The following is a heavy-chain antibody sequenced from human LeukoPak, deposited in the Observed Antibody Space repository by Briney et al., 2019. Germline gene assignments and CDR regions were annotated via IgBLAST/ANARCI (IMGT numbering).Heavy chain of an antibody. CDR2: IIPIFGTA. J-gene: IGHJ4*02. Sequence: GASVKVSCKASGGTFSSYAISWVRQAPGQGLEWMGGIIPIFGTANYAQKFQGRVTITTDESTSTAYMELSSLRSEDTAVYYCASHIYCGGDCYPLFDYWGQGNLVSVSS. CDR1: GGTFSSYA. CDR3: ASHIYCGGDCYPLFDY. V-gene: IGHV1-69*05. D-gene: IGHD2-21*02.